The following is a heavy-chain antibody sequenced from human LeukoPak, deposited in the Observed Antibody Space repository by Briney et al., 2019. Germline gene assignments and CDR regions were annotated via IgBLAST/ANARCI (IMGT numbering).Heavy chain of an antibody. Sequence: PGGSLRLSCAASGFTFSSYGMSWVRQGPGKGLEWVSAISGSGGSTYYADSVRGRFTISRDNSKSTLSLQMNSLRAEDTAIYYCATYRQVLLPFESWGQGTLVTVSS. J-gene: IGHJ4*02. CDR1: GFTFSSYG. CDR3: ATYRQVLLPFES. D-gene: IGHD2-8*02. CDR2: ISGSGGST. V-gene: IGHV3-23*01.